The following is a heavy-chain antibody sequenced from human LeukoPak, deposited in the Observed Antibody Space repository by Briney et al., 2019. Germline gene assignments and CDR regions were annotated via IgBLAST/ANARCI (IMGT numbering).Heavy chain of an antibody. D-gene: IGHD3-3*01. CDR3: ARGRADFWSGYPNYYYYGMDV. V-gene: IGHV4-34*01. CDR1: GGSFSGYY. CDR2: INHSGST. J-gene: IGHJ6*02. Sequence: SETLSLTCAVYGGSFSGYYWSWLRQPPGKGLEWIGEINHSGSTNYNPSLKSRVTISVDTSKNQFSLKLSSVTAADTAVYYCARGRADFWSGYPNYYYYGMDVWGQGTKVTVSS.